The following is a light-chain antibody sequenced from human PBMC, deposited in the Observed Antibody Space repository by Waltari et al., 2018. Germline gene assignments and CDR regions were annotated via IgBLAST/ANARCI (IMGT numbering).Light chain of an antibody. CDR2: GNS. V-gene: IGLV1-40*01. J-gene: IGLJ1*01. CDR1: SSNIGAGYD. Sequence: QSVLTQPPSVSGAPGQRFTLSCTGSSSNIGAGYDLHWYQHLPGTAPKLLIHGNSNRPSGVPDRYSGSKSGTSASLAITGLQADDEADYYCQSYDISLSGYVFGTGTKVTVL. CDR3: QSYDISLSGYV.